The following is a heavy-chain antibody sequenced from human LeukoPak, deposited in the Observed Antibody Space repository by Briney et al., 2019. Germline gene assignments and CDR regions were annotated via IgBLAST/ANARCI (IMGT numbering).Heavy chain of an antibody. CDR1: GFTFSGYE. Sequence: PGGSLSLSCAASGFTFSGYEMNWVRQAPGKGLAWVSYISSRGNTRYYVHSVKGRFTISRGNAKNSVYLQMSSLRAEDTAVYYCARAVGTANWLDRWARETVLTVSS. D-gene: IGHD1-7*01. CDR2: ISSRGNTR. CDR3: ARAVGTANWLDR. J-gene: IGHJ5*02. V-gene: IGHV3-48*03.